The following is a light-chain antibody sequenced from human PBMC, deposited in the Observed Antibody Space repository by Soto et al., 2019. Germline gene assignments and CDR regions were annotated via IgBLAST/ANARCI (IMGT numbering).Light chain of an antibody. CDR3: RQTYSNSVT. CDR1: QNIDKY. CDR2: SAS. J-gene: IGKJ1*01. V-gene: IGKV1-39*01. Sequence: DIRRTQSPASLSASVGDRVTVTCRASQNIDKYLHWYQQKPGKAPNLLIFSASILQSGVPSRFIGSGSGTEFTLTISGLQPEDFATYYCRQTYSNSVTFGQGTKVDIK.